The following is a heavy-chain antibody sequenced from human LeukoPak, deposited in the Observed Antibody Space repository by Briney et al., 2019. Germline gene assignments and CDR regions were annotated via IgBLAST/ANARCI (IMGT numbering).Heavy chain of an antibody. CDR1: AFTFSTYW. J-gene: IGHJ4*02. V-gene: IGHV3-7*04. CDR3: ARARFSYGHYYFDY. Sequence: GGSLRLSCAASAFTFSTYWMSWVRQAPGKGLEWVADIKQDGSEEDYVNSVKGRFTISRDNDKDSLDLQMNSLSAEDGAVYYCARARFSYGHYYFDYWGQGSLVTVSS. D-gene: IGHD5-18*01. CDR2: IKQDGSEE.